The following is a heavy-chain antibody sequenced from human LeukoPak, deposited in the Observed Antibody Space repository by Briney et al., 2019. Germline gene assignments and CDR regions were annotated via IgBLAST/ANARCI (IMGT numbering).Heavy chain of an antibody. CDR2: IYYSGST. CDR1: GGSISSYY. J-gene: IGHJ6*04. Sequence: PSETLSLTCTVSGGSISSYYWSWIRQPPGKGLEWIGYIYYSGSTNYNPSLKSRVTISVDTSKNQFSLKLSSVTAADTAVYYCARDLSIAAAEDYYYYGMEVWGKGTTVTVSS. D-gene: IGHD6-13*01. CDR3: ARDLSIAAAEDYYYYGMEV. V-gene: IGHV4-59*01.